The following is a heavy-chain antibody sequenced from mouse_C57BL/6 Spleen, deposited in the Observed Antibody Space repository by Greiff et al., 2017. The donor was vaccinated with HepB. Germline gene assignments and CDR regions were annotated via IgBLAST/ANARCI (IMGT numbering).Heavy chain of an antibody. CDR3: ARGLLRNWYFDV. J-gene: IGHJ1*03. CDR1: GYTFTSYW. D-gene: IGHD1-1*01. CDR2: IDPSDSYT. Sequence: QVQLKQPGAELVMPGASVKLSCKASGYTFTSYWMHWVKQRPGQGLEWIGEIDPSDSYTNYNQKFKGKSTLTVDKSSSTAYMQLSSLTSEDSAVYYCARGLLRNWYFDVWGTGTTVTVSS. V-gene: IGHV1-69*01.